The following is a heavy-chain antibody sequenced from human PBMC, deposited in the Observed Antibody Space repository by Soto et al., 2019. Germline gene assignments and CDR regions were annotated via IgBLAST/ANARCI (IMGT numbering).Heavy chain of an antibody. V-gene: IGHV4-59*01. CDR3: ARDYQGNNWFDP. CDR1: GGSISSYY. Sequence: SETLSLTCTVSGGSISSYYWSWIRQPPGKGLEWIGYTYYSGSTNYNPSIKSRVTISVDTSKNQCSLKLSSVTAADTAVYYCARDYQGNNWFDPWGQGTLGTVSS. J-gene: IGHJ5*02. CDR2: TYYSGST. D-gene: IGHD2-2*01.